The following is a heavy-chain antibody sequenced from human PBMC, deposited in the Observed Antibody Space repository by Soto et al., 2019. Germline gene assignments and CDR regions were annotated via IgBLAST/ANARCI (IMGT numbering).Heavy chain of an antibody. CDR1: GGTFSRYS. J-gene: IGHJ6*02. V-gene: IGHV1-69*08. CDR3: AREDRDRETGLVPAAIDGMDV. Sequence: QVQLVQSGAEVKKPGSSVKVSCKASGGTFSRYSFTWVRQAPGHGLEWMGRIIPVFGIASYAQKFQGRVTITADKSTRTAYMELRSLRSEDTAVYYCAREDRDRETGLVPAAIDGMDVWGQGTTVTVS. CDR2: IIPVFGIA. D-gene: IGHD2-2*01.